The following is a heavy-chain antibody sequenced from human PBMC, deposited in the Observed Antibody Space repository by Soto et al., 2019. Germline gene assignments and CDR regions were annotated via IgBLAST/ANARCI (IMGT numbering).Heavy chain of an antibody. V-gene: IGHV4-34*01. Sequence: PSETLSLTCAVYGGSFSGYYWSWIRQPPGKGLEWIGEINHSGSTNYNPSLKSRVTISVDTSKNQFSLKLSSVTAADTAVYYCATSRGCSGGSCYSSYYYGMDVWGQGTTVTVSS. CDR2: INHSGST. CDR3: ATSRGCSGGSCYSSYYYGMDV. CDR1: GGSFSGYY. J-gene: IGHJ6*02. D-gene: IGHD2-15*01.